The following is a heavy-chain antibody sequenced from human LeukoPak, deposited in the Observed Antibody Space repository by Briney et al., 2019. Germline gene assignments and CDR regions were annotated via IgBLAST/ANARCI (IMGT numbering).Heavy chain of an antibody. Sequence: GASVKVSCKTSGYTFTSYAMSWVRQAPGQGLEWMGWISVYNGKTNQAQKLQGRLTMTTDTSTSTAYMELRSLRSDDTAVYYCARDVCSGGDCYLDYWGQGTLVTVSS. D-gene: IGHD2-21*02. J-gene: IGHJ4*02. CDR2: ISVYNGKT. V-gene: IGHV1-18*01. CDR3: ARDVCSGGDCYLDY. CDR1: GYTFTSYA.